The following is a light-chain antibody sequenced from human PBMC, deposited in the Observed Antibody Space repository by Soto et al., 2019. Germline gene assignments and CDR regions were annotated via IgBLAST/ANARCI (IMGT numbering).Light chain of an antibody. CDR2: DVS. CDR1: SSDVGGYNY. Sequence: QSVLTQPASVSGSPGQSITISCTGTSSDVGGYNYVSWYQQHPGKAPKLMIYDVSNRPSGVSNRFSGSKSGNTASLTISGHQAEDEADYYCSSYTSSSSVVFGGGTQLTVL. J-gene: IGLJ2*01. V-gene: IGLV2-14*01. CDR3: SSYTSSSSVV.